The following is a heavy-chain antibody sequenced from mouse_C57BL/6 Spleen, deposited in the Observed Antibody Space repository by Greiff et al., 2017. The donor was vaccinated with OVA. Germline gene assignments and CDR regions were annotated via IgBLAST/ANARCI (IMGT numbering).Heavy chain of an antibody. J-gene: IGHJ4*01. D-gene: IGHD4-1*01. Sequence: VQLQQSGAELVKPGASVKISCKASGYAFSSYWMNWVKQRPGKGLEWIGQIYPGDGDTNYNGKFKGKATLTADKSSSTAYMQLSSLTSEDSAVYFCACGNSVGYAMDYWGQGTSVTVSS. CDR2: IYPGDGDT. CDR1: GYAFSSYW. CDR3: ACGNSVGYAMDY. V-gene: IGHV1-80*01.